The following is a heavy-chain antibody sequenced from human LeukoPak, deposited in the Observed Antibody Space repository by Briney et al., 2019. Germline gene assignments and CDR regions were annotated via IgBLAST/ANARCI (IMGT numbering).Heavy chain of an antibody. D-gene: IGHD2-15*01. J-gene: IGHJ4*02. CDR2: INPNSGGT. Sequence: ASVKVSRKASGYTFTGYCMHWVRQAPGQGLEWMGWINPNSGGTNYAQKFQGRVTMTRDTSISTAYMELSRLRSDDTAVYYCARVVTLGYCSGGSCYRPYFDYWGQGTLVTVSS. CDR1: GYTFTGYC. CDR3: ARVVTLGYCSGGSCYRPYFDY. V-gene: IGHV1-2*02.